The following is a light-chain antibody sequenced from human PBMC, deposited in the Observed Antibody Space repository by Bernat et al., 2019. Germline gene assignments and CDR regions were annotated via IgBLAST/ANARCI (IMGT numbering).Light chain of an antibody. CDR3: QQSYSSLLLT. V-gene: IGKV1-39*01. CDR1: QNIDTY. Sequence: DFQMTQSPSSLSASVGDRVTITCRASQNIDTYLNWYQQHPGKAPKLLIFAAETLESGVPSRFRGRGSGTDFTLTISSLQPEDSATYYCQQSYSSLLLTFGGGTKVE. J-gene: IGKJ4*01. CDR2: AAE.